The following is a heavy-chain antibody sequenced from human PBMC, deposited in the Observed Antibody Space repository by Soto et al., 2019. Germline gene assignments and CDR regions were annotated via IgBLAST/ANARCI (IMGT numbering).Heavy chain of an antibody. J-gene: IGHJ4*02. Sequence: GGSLRLSCAASGFTVSSNYMSWVRQAPGKGLEWVSVIYSGGSTYYADSVKGRFTISRHNSKNTLYLQMNSLRAEDTAVYYCARAAYGDPGFFDYWGQGTLVTVS. CDR2: IYSGGST. D-gene: IGHD4-17*01. V-gene: IGHV3-53*04. CDR1: GFTVSSNY. CDR3: ARAAYGDPGFFDY.